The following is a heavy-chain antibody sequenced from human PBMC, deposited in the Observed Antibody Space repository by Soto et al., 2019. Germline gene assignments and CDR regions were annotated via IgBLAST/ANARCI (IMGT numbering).Heavy chain of an antibody. CDR2: ISDDGSTK. V-gene: IGHV3-30-3*01. CDR1: GFIFSRYP. D-gene: IGHD4-17*01. Sequence: QVQLVESGGGVVQPGRSLRLSCAASGFIFSRYPMHWVRQAPGKGLQWVALISDDGSTKCYADSVKGRFTISRDNSKNTLYLQMNGLSAEDTAVYYCTRADLTVTLSVFDPWGQGTLVTVSS. CDR3: TRADLTVTLSVFDP. J-gene: IGHJ5*02.